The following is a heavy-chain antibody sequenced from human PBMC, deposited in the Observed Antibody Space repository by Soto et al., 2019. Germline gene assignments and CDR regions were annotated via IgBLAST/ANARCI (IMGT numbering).Heavy chain of an antibody. V-gene: IGHV3-48*01. CDR2: ISSSSSTI. Sequence: GGSLRLSCAASGFTFSDYSMNWVRQAPGQGLEWVSYISSSSSTIYYADTVKGRFTISRGNAKNSLYLQMNSLRAEDTAVEYCAVDSSGWYGEKGICYYYYYLDVWGKGTTVTVSS. J-gene: IGHJ6*03. CDR3: AVDSSGWYGEKGICYYYYYLDV. D-gene: IGHD6-19*01. CDR1: GFTFSDYS.